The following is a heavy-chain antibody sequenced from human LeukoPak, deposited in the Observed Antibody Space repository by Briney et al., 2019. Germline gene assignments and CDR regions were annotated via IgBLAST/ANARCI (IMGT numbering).Heavy chain of an antibody. J-gene: IGHJ4*02. D-gene: IGHD1-7*01. CDR2: IYYSGST. CDR3: ARRPKYNWNYY. V-gene: IGHV4-39*01. Sequence: SETLSLTCTVSGGSISSSSYYWGWIRQPPGKGLEWIGSIYYSGSTYYNPSLKSRVTISVDTSKNQFSLKLSSVTAADTAVYYCARRPKYNWNYYWGQGTLVTVSS. CDR1: GGSISSSSYY.